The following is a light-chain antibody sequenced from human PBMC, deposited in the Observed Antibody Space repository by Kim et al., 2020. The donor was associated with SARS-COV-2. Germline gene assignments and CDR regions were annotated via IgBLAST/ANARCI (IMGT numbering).Light chain of an antibody. J-gene: IGKJ4*01. CDR1: QSTSSN. Sequence: VLPVERPTASCRASQSTSSNFTWYQRKPGRSPWLLLDGAATRATRIPARFSSSGSGTDFTLTISRLQSQDLAVYYCQQYIHWPRTFGGRTQRYIK. CDR2: GAA. V-gene: IGKV3-15*01. CDR3: QQYIHWPRT.